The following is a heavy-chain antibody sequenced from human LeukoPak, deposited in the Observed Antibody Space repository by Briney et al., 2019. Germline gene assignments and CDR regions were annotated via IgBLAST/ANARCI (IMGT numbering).Heavy chain of an antibody. CDR2: IYYKGNT. CDR1: GDSISRGGYH. Sequence: SETLSLTCTVSGDSISRGGYHWSWIRQLPGKGLEWIGYIYYKGNTYYNPSLKSRLTISVDMSKNQFSLELNSVTAADTAVYYCARTGITVADSDYWGQGTLVTVSS. D-gene: IGHD6-19*01. V-gene: IGHV4-31*03. J-gene: IGHJ4*02. CDR3: ARTGITVADSDY.